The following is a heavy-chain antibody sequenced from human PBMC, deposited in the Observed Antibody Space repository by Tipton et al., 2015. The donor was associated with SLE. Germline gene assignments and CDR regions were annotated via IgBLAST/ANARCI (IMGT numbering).Heavy chain of an antibody. CDR3: ARDYYGSGFDAFDI. CDR2: IYHTGST. J-gene: IGHJ3*02. V-gene: IGHV4-59*01. CDR1: GGSISTYY. D-gene: IGHD3-10*01. Sequence: TLSLTCTVSGGSISTYYWSWIRQPPKQGLEWIGWIYHTGSTDYNLSLKSRVTISVDTSKNQFSLRLSSVTAADTAVYYCARDYYGSGFDAFDIWGQGTMVTVSS.